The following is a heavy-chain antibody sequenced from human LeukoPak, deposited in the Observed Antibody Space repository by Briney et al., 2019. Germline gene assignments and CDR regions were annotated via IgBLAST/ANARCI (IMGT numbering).Heavy chain of an antibody. CDR3: AREFFYGSGSYSY. CDR2: IDRSSSHI. D-gene: IGHD3-10*01. CDR1: RFTFRSYT. V-gene: IGHV3-21*01. J-gene: IGHJ4*02. Sequence: PGGSLRPSCTESRFTFRSYTMNWVRQAPGKGLEWVSSIDRSSSHIYYADSVKGRFAISRDNAKNSLYLQMNSLRAEDTAVYYCAREFFYGSGSYSYWGQGTLVTVSS.